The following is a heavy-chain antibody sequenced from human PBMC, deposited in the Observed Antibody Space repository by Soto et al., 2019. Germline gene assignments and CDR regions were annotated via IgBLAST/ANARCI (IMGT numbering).Heavy chain of an antibody. CDR1: GGSFSGYY. CDR3: ARFPSQHIDY. J-gene: IGHJ4*02. V-gene: IGHV4-34*12. Sequence: QVQLQQWGAGLLKPSETLSLTCAVYGGSFSGYYWSWIRQPPGKGLEWIGEIIHSGSTNYNPSLKSRVTISVDTSKNQFSLKLSSVTAADTAVYYCARFPSQHIDYWGQGTLVTVSS. CDR2: IIHSGST.